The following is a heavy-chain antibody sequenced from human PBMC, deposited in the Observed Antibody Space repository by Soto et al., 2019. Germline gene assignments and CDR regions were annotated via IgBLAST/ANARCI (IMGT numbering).Heavy chain of an antibody. D-gene: IGHD3-16*01. V-gene: IGHV1-18*01. Sequence: QVQLVQSGAEVKKPGASVKVSCKASGYTFTNFGITWVRQAPGQGLEWMGWISAYNGNTNYAQNFQGRVTMTTGTSTSTGYMELRSLRSDDRAVYYYARGGTPIDYWGQGTRVTFSP. J-gene: IGHJ4*02. CDR2: ISAYNGNT. CDR1: GYTFTNFG. CDR3: ARGGTPIDY.